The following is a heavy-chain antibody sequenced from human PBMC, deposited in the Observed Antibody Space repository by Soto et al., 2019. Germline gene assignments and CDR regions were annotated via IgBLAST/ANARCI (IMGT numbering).Heavy chain of an antibody. CDR1: GGSISSGGYS. Sequence: SETLSLTCTVSGGSISSGGYSWCWLRQTPGKGLEWIGYIYPTGKTYYNPSLENRATLSIDTSPNQFSLQLTSLTAADTAVYYCARAPPGPAPRWGVWGQGTTVTVFS. V-gene: IGHV4-30-2*01. CDR2: IYPTGKT. D-gene: IGHD1-26*01. J-gene: IGHJ6*02. CDR3: ARAPPGPAPRWGV.